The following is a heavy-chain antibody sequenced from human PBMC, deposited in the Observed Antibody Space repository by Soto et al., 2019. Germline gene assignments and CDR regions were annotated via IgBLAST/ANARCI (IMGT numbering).Heavy chain of an antibody. Sequence: QVQLQESGPGLVKPSETLSLTCTVSGGSISSYYWSWIRQPPGKGLGWIGYIYYSGSTTYNPSLKSRVTISVDTSKNQFSLKLSSVTAADTAVYYCARDPNYYGSGSYYKFRWFDPWGQGTLVTVSS. CDR2: IYYSGST. CDR3: ARDPNYYGSGSYYKFRWFDP. V-gene: IGHV4-59*01. D-gene: IGHD3-10*01. J-gene: IGHJ5*02. CDR1: GGSISSYY.